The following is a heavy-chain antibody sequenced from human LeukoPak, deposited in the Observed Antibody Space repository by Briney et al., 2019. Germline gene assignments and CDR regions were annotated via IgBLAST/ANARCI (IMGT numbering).Heavy chain of an antibody. J-gene: IGHJ4*02. CDR2: INSDGIST. V-gene: IGHV3-74*01. CDR1: AFTFSSYW. Sequence: GGSLRLSCAASAFTFSSYWMHWVRQAPGKGLVWVSRINSDGISTSYADSVKGRFTISKDNAKNTLYLQKNSLRAEDTAVYYCAKGGATVIDYWGQGTLVTVSS. D-gene: IGHD4-17*01. CDR3: AKGGATVIDY.